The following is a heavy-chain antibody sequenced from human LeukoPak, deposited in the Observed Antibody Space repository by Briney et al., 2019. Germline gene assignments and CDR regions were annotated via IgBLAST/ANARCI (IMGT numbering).Heavy chain of an antibody. CDR3: ARNIGAAFNWFDP. CDR1: GGSISSYY. V-gene: IGHV4-59*01. J-gene: IGHJ5*02. CDR2: IYYSGST. D-gene: IGHD6-25*01. Sequence: SETLSLTCTGSGGSISSYYWSWIRQPPGKGLEWIGYIYYSGSTNYNPSLKSRVTISVDTPKNQVSLKLSSVTAADTAVHYCARNIGAAFNWFDPWGQGTLVTVSS.